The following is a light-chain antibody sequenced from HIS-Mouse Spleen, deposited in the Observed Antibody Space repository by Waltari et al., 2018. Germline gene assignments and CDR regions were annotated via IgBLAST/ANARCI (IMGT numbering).Light chain of an antibody. CDR3: SSYTSSSTV. V-gene: IGLV2-14*03. CDR1: SSDVGGYNH. CDR2: DVS. Sequence: QSALTQPASVSGSPGQSITISCTGTSSDVGGYNHGSWYQQHPGKAPKLMIYDVSNRPSGVSNRFSGSKSGNTASLTISGLQAEDEADYYCSSYTSSSTVFGTGTKVTVL. J-gene: IGLJ1*01.